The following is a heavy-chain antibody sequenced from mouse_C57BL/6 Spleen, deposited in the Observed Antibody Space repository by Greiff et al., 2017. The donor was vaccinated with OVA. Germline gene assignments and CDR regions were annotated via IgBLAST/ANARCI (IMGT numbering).Heavy chain of an antibody. CDR3: ARSDRWLVLVY. D-gene: IGHD2-3*01. CDR2: ISYDGGN. Sequence: EVQLVESGPGLVKPSQSLSLTCSVTGYSITSGYYWNWIRQFPGNKLEWMGYISYDGGNNYNPSLKNQISITRATSKNQFFLKLNAVTTEDTATYYCARSDRWLVLVYWGQGTLVTVSA. V-gene: IGHV3-6*01. CDR1: GYSITSGYY. J-gene: IGHJ3*01.